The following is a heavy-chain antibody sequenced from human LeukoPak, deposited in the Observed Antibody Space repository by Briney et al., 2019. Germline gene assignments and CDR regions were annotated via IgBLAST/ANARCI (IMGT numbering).Heavy chain of an antibody. CDR1: GFTFSSYS. CDR3: ASWDDGGSRGGMDV. D-gene: IGHD2-15*01. Sequence: GGSLRLSCAASGFTFSSYSMNWVRQAPGKGLEWVSSISSSSSYIYYADSVKGRFTISRDNAKNSLYLQMNSLRAEDTAVYYCASWDDGGSRGGMDVWGQGTTVTVSS. V-gene: IGHV3-21*01. J-gene: IGHJ6*02. CDR2: ISSSSSYI.